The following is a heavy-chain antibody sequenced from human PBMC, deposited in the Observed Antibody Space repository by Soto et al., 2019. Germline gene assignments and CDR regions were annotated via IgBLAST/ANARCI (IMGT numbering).Heavy chain of an antibody. D-gene: IGHD2-15*01. CDR3: ARVGRRNGGNRWYFDL. CDR1: GFTFSSYW. Sequence: EVQLVESGGGLVQPGGSLRLSCAASGFTFSSYWMHWVRQAPGKGLVWVSRINSDGSSTSYADSVKGRFTISRDNAKNTLYLQMNSLRAEDTAVYYCARVGRRNGGNRWYFDLWGRGTLVTVSS. J-gene: IGHJ2*01. CDR2: INSDGSST. V-gene: IGHV3-74*01.